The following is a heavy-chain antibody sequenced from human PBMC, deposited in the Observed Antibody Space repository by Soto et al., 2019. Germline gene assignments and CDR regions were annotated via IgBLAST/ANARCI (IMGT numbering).Heavy chain of an antibody. D-gene: IGHD4-17*01. CDR2: IIPIFGTA. V-gene: IGHV1-69*13. CDR3: ARDTHRVDYGDDNYYYYGMDV. J-gene: IGHJ6*02. CDR1: GGTFSSYA. Sequence: GASVKVSCKASGGTFSSYAISWVRQAPGQGLEWMGGIIPIFGTANYAQKFQGRVTITADESTSTAYMELSSLRSEDTAVYYCARDTHRVDYGDDNYYYYGMDVWGQGTKVTVSS.